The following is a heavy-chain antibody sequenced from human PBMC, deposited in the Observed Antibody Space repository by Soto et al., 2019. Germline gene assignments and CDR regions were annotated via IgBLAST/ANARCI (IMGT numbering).Heavy chain of an antibody. D-gene: IGHD5-18*01. Sequence: QVQLQVSGPGLVKPSGTPSLTCAVSGGSISSSNWWSWVRQPPGKGLEWIGEIYHSGSTNYNPSLKSRVTISVDKSKNQFPLKLSSVTAADTAVYNCARDNTVMVTYRGFDYWGQGTLVTVSS. V-gene: IGHV4-4*02. J-gene: IGHJ4*02. CDR3: ARDNTVMVTYRGFDY. CDR2: IYHSGST. CDR1: GGSISSSNW.